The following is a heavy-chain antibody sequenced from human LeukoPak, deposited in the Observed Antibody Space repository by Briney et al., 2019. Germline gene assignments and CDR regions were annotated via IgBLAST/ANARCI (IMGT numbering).Heavy chain of an antibody. J-gene: IGHJ4*02. D-gene: IGHD2-15*01. CDR1: GGSISSYY. V-gene: IGHV4-59*01. CDR3: ARVRGDCSGGSCYYYFDY. CDR2: VYYSGST. Sequence: SETLSLTCTVSGGSISSYYWSWIRQSPGKGLEWIGYVYYSGSTNHNPSLKSRVTISVDTAKNQFSLKLSSVTAADTAVYYCARVRGDCSGGSCYYYFDYWGQGTLVTVSS.